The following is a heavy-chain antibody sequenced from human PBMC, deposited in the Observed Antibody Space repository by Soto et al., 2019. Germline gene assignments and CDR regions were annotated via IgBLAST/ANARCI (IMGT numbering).Heavy chain of an antibody. D-gene: IGHD2-15*01. CDR2: INNDGSST. Sequence: GGSLRLSCAASGFTFSSYWMNWVRQAPGKGLVWVSRINNDGSSTSYADSVKGRFTISRDNAKNTLYLQMSRRRAEDTAVYYWTRSRCSGGSCAAVDIRRDWSPFDYWGQGTLVTVSS. CDR3: TRSRCSGGSCAAVDIRRDWSPFDY. V-gene: IGHV3-74*01. CDR1: GFTFSSYW. J-gene: IGHJ4*02.